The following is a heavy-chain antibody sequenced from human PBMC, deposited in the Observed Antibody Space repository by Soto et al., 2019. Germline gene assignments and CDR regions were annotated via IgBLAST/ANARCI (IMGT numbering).Heavy chain of an antibody. J-gene: IGHJ5*02. CDR2: ISAYDGKT. V-gene: IGHV1-18*01. D-gene: IGHD3-3*01. Sequence: GASVKVSCKASVYNFNIYGINCVRQAPGQGLELMGWISAYDGKTTYAEKFQGRVTMTTDASTSTAYMELRSLRSDDTAVYYCARDPHEYWTSYWFDPWGQGTLVTSPQ. CDR1: VYNFNIYG. CDR3: ARDPHEYWTSYWFDP.